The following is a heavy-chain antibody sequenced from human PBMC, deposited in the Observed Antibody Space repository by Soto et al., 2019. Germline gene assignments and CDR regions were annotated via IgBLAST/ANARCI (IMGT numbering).Heavy chain of an antibody. D-gene: IGHD1-26*01. CDR3: ASYGIVGATGDYGMDV. J-gene: IGHJ6*02. CDR2: IYYSGST. Sequence: SETLSLTCTVSGGSISNYYWSWIRQPPGKGLEWIGYIYYSGSTNYNPSLKSRVTISVDTSKNQFSLKLSSVTAADTAVYYCASYGIVGATGDYGMDVWGQGTTVTVSS. CDR1: GGSISNYY. V-gene: IGHV4-59*01.